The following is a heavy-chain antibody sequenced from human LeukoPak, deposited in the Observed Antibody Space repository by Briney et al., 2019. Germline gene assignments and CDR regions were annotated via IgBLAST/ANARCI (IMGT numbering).Heavy chain of an antibody. Sequence: PPETLSLTCAVYGGSFSGYYWSWIRQHPGKGLEWIGYISYSGNTYYNPSLKSRLTISVDTSKNQFSLKLSSVTAADTAVYYCARSFGESYFDYWGQGILVTVSS. D-gene: IGHD3-10*01. CDR2: ISYSGNT. CDR3: ARSFGESYFDY. J-gene: IGHJ4*02. V-gene: IGHV4-31*11. CDR1: GGSFSGYY.